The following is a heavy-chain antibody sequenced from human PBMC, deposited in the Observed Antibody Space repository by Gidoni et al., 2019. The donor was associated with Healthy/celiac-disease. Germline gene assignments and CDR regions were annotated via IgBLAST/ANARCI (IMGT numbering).Heavy chain of an antibody. Sequence: EVQLLESGGGWVQPGGSLRLSCAASGFTFRSYAMSWVRQAPAKGLELVSAISGSGGSTYYADSVQGWFTISSDNSKNTLYLQMNSLGSEDTAVYYCAKGHALTTEFDYWGQGTLVTVSS. CDR3: AKGHALTTEFDY. D-gene: IGHD4-17*01. CDR2: ISGSGGST. CDR1: GFTFRSYA. J-gene: IGHJ4*02. V-gene: IGHV3-23*01.